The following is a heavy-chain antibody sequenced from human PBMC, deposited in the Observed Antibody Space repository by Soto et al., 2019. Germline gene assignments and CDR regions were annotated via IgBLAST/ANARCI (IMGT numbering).Heavy chain of an antibody. D-gene: IGHD3-10*01. Sequence: QVQLVQSGAEVKKPGSSVKVSCKASGGTFSSYAISWVRQAPGQGLEWMGGIIPIFGTANYAQKFQGRVTITADESTSTAYMELSRLRSEDTAVYYCARDPVEGFGELYFDYWGQGTLVTVSS. V-gene: IGHV1-69*01. J-gene: IGHJ4*02. CDR1: GGTFSSYA. CDR2: IIPIFGTA. CDR3: ARDPVEGFGELYFDY.